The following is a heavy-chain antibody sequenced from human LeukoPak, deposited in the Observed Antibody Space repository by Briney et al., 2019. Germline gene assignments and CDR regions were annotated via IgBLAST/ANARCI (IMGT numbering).Heavy chain of an antibody. CDR3: AKDVKWELHYYYYGMDV. V-gene: IGHV3-30*18. Sequence: PGGSLRLSCAASGFTFSSYGMHWVRQAPGKGLEWVAVISYDGSNKYYADSVKGRFTISRDNSKNTLYLQMNSLRAEDTAVYYCAKDVKWELHYYYYGMDVWGQGTTVTVSS. J-gene: IGHJ6*02. D-gene: IGHD1-26*01. CDR2: ISYDGSNK. CDR1: GFTFSSYG.